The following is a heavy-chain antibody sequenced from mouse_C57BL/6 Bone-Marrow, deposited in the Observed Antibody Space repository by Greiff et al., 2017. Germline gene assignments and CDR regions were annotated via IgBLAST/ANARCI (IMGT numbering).Heavy chain of an antibody. Sequence: EVQLQQSVAELVRPGASVKLSCTASGFNIKNTYMHWVKQRPEQGLEWIGRIDPANGNTKYAPKFQGKATITADTSSNTAYLQLSSLPSEVTAIYYCARSRVCYDYYWYFDVWGTGTTVTVSS. V-gene: IGHV14-3*01. J-gene: IGHJ1*03. D-gene: IGHD2-4*01. CDR1: GFNIKNTY. CDR2: IDPANGNT. CDR3: ARSRVCYDYYWYFDV.